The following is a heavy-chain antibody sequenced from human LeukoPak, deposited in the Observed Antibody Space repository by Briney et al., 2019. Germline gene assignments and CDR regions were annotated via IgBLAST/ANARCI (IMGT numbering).Heavy chain of an antibody. CDR1: GYTFTSYY. CDR2: INPSGGST. CDR3: ARGSYNRYYDSSGSPPSDAFDI. V-gene: IGHV1-46*01. Sequence: RASVKVSCKASGYTFTSYYMHWVRQAPGQGLEWMGIINPSGGSTSYAQKFQGRVTMTRDTSTSTVYMELSSLRSEVTAVYYCARGSYNRYYDSSGSPPSDAFDIWGQGTMVTVSS. J-gene: IGHJ3*02. D-gene: IGHD3-22*01.